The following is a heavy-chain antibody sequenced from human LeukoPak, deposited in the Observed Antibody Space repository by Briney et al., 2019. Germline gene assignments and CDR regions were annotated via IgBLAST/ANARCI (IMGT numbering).Heavy chain of an antibody. J-gene: IGHJ6*03. CDR3: AGRTTGYCSSTSCNPYYYYMDV. V-gene: IGHV4-59*08. CDR1: GGSISSYY. Sequence: KPSETLSLTCTVSGGSISSYYWSWIRQPPGKGLEWIGYIYYSGSTNYNPSLKSRVTMSVDTSKNQFSLKLSSVTAADTVVYYCAGRTTGYCSSTSCNPYYYYMDVWGKGTTVTISS. CDR2: IYYSGST. D-gene: IGHD2-2*01.